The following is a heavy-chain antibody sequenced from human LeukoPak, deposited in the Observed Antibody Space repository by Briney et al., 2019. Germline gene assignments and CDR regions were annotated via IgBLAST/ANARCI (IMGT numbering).Heavy chain of an antibody. J-gene: IGHJ4*02. Sequence: GGSLRLSCVASGFTFSNYAMSWVRQAPGKGLEWVSAISGNGDITYYTDSVKGRFTISRDNSKNTLYLQMNSLRAEDTAIYYCAKVTGGDMITYGGLDYWGQGTLVTVSS. D-gene: IGHD3-16*01. V-gene: IGHV3-23*01. CDR1: GFTFSNYA. CDR2: ISGNGDIT. CDR3: AKVTGGDMITYGGLDY.